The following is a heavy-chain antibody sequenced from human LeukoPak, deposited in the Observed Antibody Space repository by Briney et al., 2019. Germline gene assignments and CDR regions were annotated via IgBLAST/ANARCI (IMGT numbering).Heavy chain of an antibody. J-gene: IGHJ5*02. CDR1: GVSVSSGSYC. Sequence: PSETLSLTCTVSGVSVSSGSYCWSWIRQPRGEGPEWIGYIYHDGSTKYSPSRRSRASMSVDTSKHQFSLKLIPVTTADTAVYFCATFFDFWFGPWGQGPQVTVSS. V-gene: IGHV4-61*01. CDR3: ATFFDFWFGP. CDR2: IYHDGST. D-gene: IGHD5/OR15-5a*01.